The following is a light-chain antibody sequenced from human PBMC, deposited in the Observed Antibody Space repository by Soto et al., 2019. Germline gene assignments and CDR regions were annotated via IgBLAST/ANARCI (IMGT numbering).Light chain of an antibody. J-gene: IGKJ2*01. V-gene: IGKV1-5*03. CDR1: QSISSC. Sequence: DIQMTQSPSTLSASVGDRVTITCRASQSISSCLAWYQQKPGKAPNLLISKASSLESGVPSRFSGSGSGTEFTLTISNLQPDDFPTYYCQQYDTYSYTFGQGTKLEIK. CDR3: QQYDTYSYT. CDR2: KAS.